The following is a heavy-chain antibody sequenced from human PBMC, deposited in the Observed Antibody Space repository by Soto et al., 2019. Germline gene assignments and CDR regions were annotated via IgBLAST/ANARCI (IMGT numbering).Heavy chain of an antibody. J-gene: IGHJ6*02. CDR1: GFTFSSYA. CDR3: AKDFSCSSTSCYGYYYCYGMDV. D-gene: IGHD2-2*01. V-gene: IGHV3-64*04. Sequence: GGSLRLSCAASGFTFSSYAMHWVRQAPGKGLEYVSAISSNGGSTYYADSVKGRFTISRDNSKNTLYLQMNSLRAEDTAVYYCAKDFSCSSTSCYGYYYCYGMDVWGQGTTVTVSS. CDR2: ISSNGGST.